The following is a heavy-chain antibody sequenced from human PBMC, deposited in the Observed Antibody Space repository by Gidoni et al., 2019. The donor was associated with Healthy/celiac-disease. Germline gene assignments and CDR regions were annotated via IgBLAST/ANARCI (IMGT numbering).Heavy chain of an antibody. CDR2: ISSSSSYI. CDR1: GFTFSTYS. Sequence: EVQLVESVGGLFKPGGSLRLSCAAPGFTFSTYSMNWVRQAPGKGLEWVSSISSSSSYIYYADSVKGRFTISRENAKNSLYLQMNSLRAEDTAVYYCARGINVAYGDYEGELDYWGQGTLVTVSS. J-gene: IGHJ4*02. V-gene: IGHV3-21*01. D-gene: IGHD4-17*01. CDR3: ARGINVAYGDYEGELDY.